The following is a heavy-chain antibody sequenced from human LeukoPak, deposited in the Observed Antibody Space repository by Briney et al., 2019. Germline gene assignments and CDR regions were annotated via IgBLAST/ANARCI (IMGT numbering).Heavy chain of an antibody. J-gene: IGHJ6*03. V-gene: IGHV3-11*01. CDR2: ISSSGSTI. CDR3: AREQSGSYYFHYMDV. D-gene: IGHD3-3*01. Sequence: GGSLRLSCAASGFTFSDYYKSWIRDAPGKGLEWVSYISSSGSTIYYADSVEGRFTISRDNDKNSLYLQVNSLRAQDTAVYYCAREQSGSYYFHYMDVWGKGTTVTVSS. CDR1: GFTFSDYY.